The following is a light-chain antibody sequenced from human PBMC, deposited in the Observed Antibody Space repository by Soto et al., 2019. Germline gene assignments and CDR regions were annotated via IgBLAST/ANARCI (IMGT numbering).Light chain of an antibody. CDR1: QSVSSSY. J-gene: IGKJ4*01. Sequence: EIVLTQSPGTLSLSPGERATLSCRASQSVSSSYLAWYQQNPGQAPRRLIYGASSRATGIPDRFSGSGSGTDFTLTISRLEPEDFAVYYCHQYDNSPLTFGGGTKVEIK. CDR3: HQYDNSPLT. V-gene: IGKV3-20*01. CDR2: GAS.